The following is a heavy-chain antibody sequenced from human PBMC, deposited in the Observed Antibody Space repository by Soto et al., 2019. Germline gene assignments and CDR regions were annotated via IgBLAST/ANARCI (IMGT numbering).Heavy chain of an antibody. CDR1: GGSFSGYY. CDR2: INHSGST. CDR3: ARNPIRHDFWSGYYNPLDAFDI. J-gene: IGHJ3*02. V-gene: IGHV4-34*01. D-gene: IGHD3-3*01. Sequence: SETLSLTCAVYGGSFSGYYWSWIRQPPGKGLEWIGEINHSGSTNYNPSLKSRVTISVDTSKNQFSLKLSSVTAADTAVYYCARNPIRHDFWSGYYNPLDAFDIWGQGAMVTVSS.